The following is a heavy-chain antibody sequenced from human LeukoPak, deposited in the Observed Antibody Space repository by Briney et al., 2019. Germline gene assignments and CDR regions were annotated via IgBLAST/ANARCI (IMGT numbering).Heavy chain of an antibody. CDR1: GFTFSSYS. V-gene: IGHV3-21*01. CDR3: ARVGYSYGTSWLRFDY. J-gene: IGHJ4*02. CDR2: ISSSSSYI. D-gene: IGHD5-18*01. Sequence: GWALRLSCAASGFTFSSYSMNWVRQAPGKGLEWVSSISSSSSYIYYADSVKGRFTISRDNAKNSLYLQMNSLRAEDTAVYSCARVGYSYGTSWLRFDYWGQGTLVTVSS.